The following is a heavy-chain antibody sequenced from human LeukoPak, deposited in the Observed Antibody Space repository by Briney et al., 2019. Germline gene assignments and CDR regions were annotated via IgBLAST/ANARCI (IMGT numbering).Heavy chain of an antibody. CDR2: ISGSGGST. CDR3: AKAGSGWYGGY. J-gene: IGHJ4*02. V-gene: IGHV3-23*01. Sequence: GGSLRLSCAASGFTFSSYGMSWVRQAPGKGLEWVSAISGSGGSTYYADSVKGRFTISRDNSKNTLYLQMNSLRAEDTAVYYCAKAGSGWYGGYWGQGTLVTVSS. CDR1: GFTFSSYG. D-gene: IGHD6-19*01.